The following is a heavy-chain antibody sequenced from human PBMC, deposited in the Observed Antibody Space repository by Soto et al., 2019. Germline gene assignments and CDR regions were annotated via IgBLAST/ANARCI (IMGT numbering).Heavy chain of an antibody. D-gene: IGHD2-15*01. Sequence: EVQLLESGGGLVQPGGSLRLSCTASGFTFSDHAMTWVRQAPGKGLEWLSGISGGGTGAYYADSVKGRFTVSRDNSNNTVFLQMDSLRVEDTAVYYFAIDLWWHTHWGQGTLVTVSS. CDR3: AIDLWWHTH. J-gene: IGHJ4*02. CDR1: GFTFSDHA. CDR2: ISGGGTGA. V-gene: IGHV3-23*01.